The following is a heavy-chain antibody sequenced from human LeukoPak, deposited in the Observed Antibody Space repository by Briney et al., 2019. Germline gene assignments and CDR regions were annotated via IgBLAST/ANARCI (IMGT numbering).Heavy chain of an antibody. CDR3: ARVFDSGSQAYFYYMDV. Sequence: SETLSLTCNVSGGSIRGYYWSWIRQPPGKGLEWIGYIYSSGSTNYNPSLKSRVTMSVDTSKSQFSLKASSVTAADTAVYYCARVFDSGSQAYFYYMDVWGKGTTVTISS. J-gene: IGHJ6*03. CDR2: IYSSGST. V-gene: IGHV4-59*01. CDR1: GGSIRGYY. D-gene: IGHD3-10*01.